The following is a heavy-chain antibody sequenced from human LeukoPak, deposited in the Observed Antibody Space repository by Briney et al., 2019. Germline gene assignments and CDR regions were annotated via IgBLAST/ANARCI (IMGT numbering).Heavy chain of an antibody. CDR3: ASDQAGSVNSFDP. J-gene: IGHJ5*02. Sequence: ASVKVSCKASGNTFTAYYIHWVRQAPGQGLEWMGRINPNSGGTDYAQNFRGRVTLTRDTSISTAYMDLTRLRSDDTAVYYCASDQAGSVNSFDPWGQGTLVTVPS. CDR2: INPNSGGT. V-gene: IGHV1-2*06. CDR1: GNTFTAYY.